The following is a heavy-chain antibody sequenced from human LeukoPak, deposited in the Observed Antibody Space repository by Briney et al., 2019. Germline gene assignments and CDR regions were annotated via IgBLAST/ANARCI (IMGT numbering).Heavy chain of an antibody. CDR3: ARFGYWSGGRCGGARTHNDPYYYYGMDV. CDR1: GYTFSGYY. J-gene: IGHJ6*02. CDR2: INPNNGGT. Sequence: ASVKVSCKASGYTFSGYYIHWVRQAPGQGLEWMGRINPNNGGTNYAQKFQGRVTMTRDMSMSTAYMELSRLRSDDTAVYYCARFGYWSGGRCGGARTHNDPYYYYGMDVCGQGTTVTVSS. V-gene: IGHV1-2*06. D-gene: IGHD2-15*01.